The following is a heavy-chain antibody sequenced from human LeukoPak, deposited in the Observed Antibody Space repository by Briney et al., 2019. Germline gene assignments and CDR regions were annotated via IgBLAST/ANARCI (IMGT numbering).Heavy chain of an antibody. CDR3: ARLIRFDSSGYFYPPNRAGADN. J-gene: IGHJ4*02. Sequence: GGSLRLSCAASGFRFSDFYMTWIRQAPGKGLEWVSLISSTGSTIHYADSVKGRFAISRDNAKSSLYIQMNNLSAEDTAIYFCARLIRFDSSGYFYPPNRAGADNWGQGTLVTVSS. D-gene: IGHD3-22*01. CDR1: GFRFSDFY. V-gene: IGHV3-11*01. CDR2: ISSTGSTI.